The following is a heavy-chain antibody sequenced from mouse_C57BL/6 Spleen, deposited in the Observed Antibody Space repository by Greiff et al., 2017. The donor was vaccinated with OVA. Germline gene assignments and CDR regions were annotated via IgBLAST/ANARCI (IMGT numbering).Heavy chain of an antibody. CDR2: ISSKSSNYAT. CDR3: GREDWSAMDY. J-gene: IGHJ4*01. D-gene: IGHD4-1*01. V-gene: IGHV10-3*01. CDR1: GFTFNTYA. Sequence: EVQLVESGGGLVQPKGSLKLSCAASGFTFNTYAMHWVRQAPGKGLEWVARISSKSSNYATYYADSVKDRFTISRDDSQSMLYLQMNNLKTEDTAMYYCGREDWSAMDYWGQGTSVTVSS.